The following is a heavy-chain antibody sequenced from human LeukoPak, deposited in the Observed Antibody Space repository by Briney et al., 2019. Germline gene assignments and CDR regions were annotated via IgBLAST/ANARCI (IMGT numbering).Heavy chain of an antibody. CDR1: GFTVSSNY. Sequence: PGGSLRLSCAASGFTVSSNYISWVRQAPGKGLEWVPVIYNGGSTYYADSVKCRFTISSDNSKNTLYLQMNSLRAEDTAVYYCAREEEGFDYWGQGTLVTVSS. CDR3: AREEEGFDY. CDR2: IYNGGST. V-gene: IGHV3-53*01. J-gene: IGHJ4*02.